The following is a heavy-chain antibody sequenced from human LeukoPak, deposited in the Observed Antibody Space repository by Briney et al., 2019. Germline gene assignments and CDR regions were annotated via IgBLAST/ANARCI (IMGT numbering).Heavy chain of an antibody. CDR3: ARVSPSSSWSRY. Sequence: ASVKVSCKASGYTFTSYAMHWVRQAPGQRLEWMGWINAGNGNTKYSQKFQGRVTITRDTSASTAYMELSGLRSEDTAVYYCARVSPSSSWSRYWGQGTLVTVSS. CDR1: GYTFTSYA. CDR2: INAGNGNT. V-gene: IGHV1-3*01. J-gene: IGHJ4*02. D-gene: IGHD6-13*01.